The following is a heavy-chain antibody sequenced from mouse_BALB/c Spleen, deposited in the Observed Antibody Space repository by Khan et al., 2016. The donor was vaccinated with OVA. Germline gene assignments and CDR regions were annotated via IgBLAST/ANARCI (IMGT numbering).Heavy chain of an antibody. CDR2: ISYSGST. D-gene: IGHD1-2*01. V-gene: IGHV3-2*02. CDR3: ARTARIKY. Sequence: EVKLLESGPGLVKPSQSLSLTCTVTGYSITSGYGWNWIRQFPGNKLEWMGYISYSGSTNYNPSLKCRCSITRDTSKNQFFLQLNSVTTEDTATYYCARTARIKYWGQGTTLTVSS. J-gene: IGHJ2*01. CDR1: GYSITSGYG.